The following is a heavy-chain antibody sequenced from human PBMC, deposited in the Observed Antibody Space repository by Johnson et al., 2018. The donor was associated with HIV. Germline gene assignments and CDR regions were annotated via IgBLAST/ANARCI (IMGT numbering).Heavy chain of an antibody. J-gene: IGHJ3*02. V-gene: IGHV3-66*01. CDR3: ASVLGRGYSGYDKNYDAFDI. Sequence: VQLVESGGGLIHPGGSLRLSCVASGFSVSDNYMSWVRQAPEKGLGWVSIIYSGGSTYYADSVKGRFTISNANSKNTLYLQMNSLRAEDTAVYYCASVLGRGYSGYDKNYDAFDIWGQGTMVTVSS. CDR1: GFSVSDNY. CDR2: IYSGGST. D-gene: IGHD5-12*01.